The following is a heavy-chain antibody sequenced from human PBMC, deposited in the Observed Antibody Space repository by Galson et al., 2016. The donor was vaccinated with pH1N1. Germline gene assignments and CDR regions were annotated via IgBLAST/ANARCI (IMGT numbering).Heavy chain of an antibody. V-gene: IGHV1-69*05. CDR2: INPIFDTP. Sequence: SVKVSCKAAGGPFTTYAITWMRQAPRQGLEWMGGINPIFDTPNYAQKFQGRLTITTDKSTGTAYMELGSLTSVDTAIYYCAKDGGIGGGFDPWGQGTLVTVSS. CDR1: GGPFTTYA. D-gene: IGHD3-16*01. CDR3: AKDGGIGGGFDP. J-gene: IGHJ5*02.